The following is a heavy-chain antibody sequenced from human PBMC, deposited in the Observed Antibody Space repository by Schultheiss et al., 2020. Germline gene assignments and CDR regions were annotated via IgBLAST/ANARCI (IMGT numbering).Heavy chain of an antibody. V-gene: IGHV4-59*02. CDR1: GAPVTNDY. CDR3: AAKTGTFDI. Sequence: SETLSLTCAVSGAPVTNDYWSWIRQSPGKGLEWIGYVYHTGTTDHNPSLKSRVTISVDRSKNQISLKLSSVTAADTAVYYCAAKTGTFDIWGRGTMVTVSS. CDR2: VYHTGTT. J-gene: IGHJ3*02.